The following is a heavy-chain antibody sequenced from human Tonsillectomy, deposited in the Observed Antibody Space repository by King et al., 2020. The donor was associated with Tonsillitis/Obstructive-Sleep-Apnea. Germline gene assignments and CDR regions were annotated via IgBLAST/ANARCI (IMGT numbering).Heavy chain of an antibody. Sequence: QLVQSGGGLVQPGGSLRLSCAASGFTFISDAMSWGRQAPGKGLEWGSAISGSGGSRYYADSGKGRFTISRDNSKNTLYLQMNSLRAEDTAVYYCAKGIGYSSSWLDYWGQGTLVTVSS. D-gene: IGHD6-13*01. V-gene: IGHV3-23*04. CDR2: ISGSGGSR. J-gene: IGHJ4*02. CDR1: GFTFISDA. CDR3: AKGIGYSSSWLDY.